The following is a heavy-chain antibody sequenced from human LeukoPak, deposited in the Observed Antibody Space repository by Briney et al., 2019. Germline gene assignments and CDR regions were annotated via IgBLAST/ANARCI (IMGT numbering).Heavy chain of an antibody. CDR2: IYYTGST. J-gene: IGHJ6*03. V-gene: IGHV4-59*01. Sequence: PSETLSLTCTVSGGSISTYYWSWIRQPPGKGLEWIGYIYYTGSTNYNPSLKSRVTISVDTSKNQFSLKLSSVTAADTAVYYCAKVIGRRFLEWPYMDVWGKGTTVTVSS. CDR1: GGSISTYY. D-gene: IGHD3-3*01. CDR3: AKVIGRRFLEWPYMDV.